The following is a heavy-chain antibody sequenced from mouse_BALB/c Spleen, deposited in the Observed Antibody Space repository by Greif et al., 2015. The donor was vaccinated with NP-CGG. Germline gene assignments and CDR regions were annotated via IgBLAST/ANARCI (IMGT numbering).Heavy chain of an antibody. CDR1: GYTFSSYW. CDR3: TRRKYGNSGGYYAMDY. V-gene: IGHV1-9*01. J-gene: IGHJ4*01. D-gene: IGHD2-10*02. Sequence: VKLMESGAELMKPGASVKISCKATGYTFSSYWIEWVKQRPGHGLEWIGEILPGSGSTNYNEKFKGKATFTADTSSNTAYMQLSSLTSEDSAVYYCTRRKYGNSGGYYAMDYWGQGTSVTVSS. CDR2: ILPGSGST.